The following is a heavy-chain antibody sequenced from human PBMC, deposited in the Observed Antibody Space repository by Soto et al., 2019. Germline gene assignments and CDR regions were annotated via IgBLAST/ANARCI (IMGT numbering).Heavy chain of an antibody. CDR1: GFTFSSYG. J-gene: IGHJ4*02. V-gene: IGHV3-33*01. CDR2: IWYDGSNK. D-gene: IGHD3-10*01. CDR3: ARDSFMVRGVKGFDY. Sequence: QVQLVESGGGVVQPGRSLRLSCAASGFTFSSYGMHWVRQAPGKGLEWVAVIWYDGSNKYYADSVKGRFTISRDNSKNTLYRQMNSLRAEDTAVYYCARDSFMVRGVKGFDYWGQGTLVTVSS.